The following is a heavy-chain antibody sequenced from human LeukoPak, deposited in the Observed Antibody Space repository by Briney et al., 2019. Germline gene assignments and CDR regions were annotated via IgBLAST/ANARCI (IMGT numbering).Heavy chain of an antibody. J-gene: IGHJ2*01. V-gene: IGHV1-2*02. CDR2: INPSGGVT. CDR1: GYTFTGYY. D-gene: IGHD5-12*01. Sequence: ASVKVSCKASGYTFTGYYIHWVRQAPGQGLEWMGWINPSGGVTNYAQKFQGRVTMTRDTSISTAYMELSRLRSDATAVYYCARGRGYSGYETNWYFDLWGRGTLVTVSS. CDR3: ARGRGYSGYETNWYFDL.